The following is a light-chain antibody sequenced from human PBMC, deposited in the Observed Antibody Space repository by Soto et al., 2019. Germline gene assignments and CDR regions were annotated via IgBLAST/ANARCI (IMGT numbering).Light chain of an antibody. J-gene: IGKJ1*01. CDR1: QSVNSN. V-gene: IGKV3-15*01. CDR3: QEYNTWPWT. CDR2: GAS. Sequence: ETVMTQSPATLSVSPGARATLSCRASQSVNSNLAWYQQKLGQAPRVLIYGASTRATGIPDRFSGSGSGTEFILTISSLQSEDFAGSYCQEYNTWPWTFGQGTKVEIK.